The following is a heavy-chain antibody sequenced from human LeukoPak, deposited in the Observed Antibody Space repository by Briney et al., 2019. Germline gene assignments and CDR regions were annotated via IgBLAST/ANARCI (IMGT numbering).Heavy chain of an antibody. D-gene: IGHD3-10*01. J-gene: IGHJ3*02. CDR1: GYSFTSYG. CDR3: ARDLPMVRGVIIIDDAFDI. CDR2: ISAYNGNT. Sequence: ASVKVSCKASGYSFTSYGISWVRQAHGQGIEWMGWISAYNGNTNYAQKLQGRVTMTTDTSTSTAYMELRSLRSDDTAVYYCARDLPMVRGVIIIDDAFDIWGQGTMVTVSS. V-gene: IGHV1-18*01.